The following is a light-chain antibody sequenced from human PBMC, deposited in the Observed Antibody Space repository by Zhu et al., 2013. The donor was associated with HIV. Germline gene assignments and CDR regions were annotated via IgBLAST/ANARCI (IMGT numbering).Light chain of an antibody. CDR2: AAS. CDR1: QNVNRF. V-gene: IGKV3-20*01. J-gene: IGKJ1*01. CDR3: QQYGRSPRT. Sequence: DIVMTQSPVSLSVSPGERVTLSCRASQNVNRFLAWYQQKPGQAPRLLIYAASTRASGIPDRFSGSASGTDFTLTITRLETEDFAAYYCQQYGRSPRTFGQGTKVEF.